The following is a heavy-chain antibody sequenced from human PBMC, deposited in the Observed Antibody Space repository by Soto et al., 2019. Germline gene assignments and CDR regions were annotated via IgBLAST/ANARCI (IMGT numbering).Heavy chain of an antibody. Sequence: GGSLRLSCAVSGLSVSSAYMSWVRQAPGKGLEWVSLIYSGSNTYYADSVKGRLTTSGDNSKNTIYLQMNSLRAEDTAMYYCAGGRGSLGYLHFTFWGQGALVTVS. J-gene: IGHJ4*02. CDR2: IYSGSNT. D-gene: IGHD3-22*01. CDR1: GLSVSSAY. CDR3: AGGRGSLGYLHFTF. V-gene: IGHV3-53*01.